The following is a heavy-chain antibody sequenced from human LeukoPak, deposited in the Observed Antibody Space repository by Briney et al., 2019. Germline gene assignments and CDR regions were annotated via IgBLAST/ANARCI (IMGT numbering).Heavy chain of an antibody. CDR1: GGSFSGYY. CDR3: ARGYYYVSNWFDP. V-gene: IGHV4-34*01. Sequence: SETLSLTCAVYGGSFSGYYWSWIRQPPGKGLEWIGEINHSGSTNYNPSLKSRVTISVDTSKNQFSLKLSSVTAADTAVYYCARGYYYVSNWFDPWGQGTLVTVSS. D-gene: IGHD3-22*01. J-gene: IGHJ5*02. CDR2: INHSGST.